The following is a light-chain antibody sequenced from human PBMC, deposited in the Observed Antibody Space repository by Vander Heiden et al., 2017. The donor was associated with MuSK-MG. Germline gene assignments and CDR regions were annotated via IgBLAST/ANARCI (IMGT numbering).Light chain of an antibody. CDR2: WAS. CDR3: QQDYSTPYT. Sequence: DLLMTPSPDPPAVSLGERATINCKSSQSLLYSSNNKNYLTWYQQKPGQPPKLLIYWASTRESGVPDRFSGGGSGTDFTLTISSLQAEDVALYYCQQDYSTPYTFGQGTKLEIK. J-gene: IGKJ2*01. V-gene: IGKV4-1*01. CDR1: QSLLYSSNNKNY.